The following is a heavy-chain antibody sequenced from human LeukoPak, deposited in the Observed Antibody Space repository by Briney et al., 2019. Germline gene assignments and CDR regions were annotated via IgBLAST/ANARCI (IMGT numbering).Heavy chain of an antibody. D-gene: IGHD6-19*01. Sequence: SQTLSLTCAVSGGSISSGGYSWSWIRQPPGKGLEWIGYIYYSGSTNYNPSLKSRVTISVDTSKNQFSLRLSSVTAADTAVYYCARSITVAGDDYYYYGMDVWGQGTTVTVSS. CDR3: ARSITVAGDDYYYYGMDV. CDR1: GGSISSGGYS. CDR2: IYYSGST. V-gene: IGHV4-30-4*07. J-gene: IGHJ6*02.